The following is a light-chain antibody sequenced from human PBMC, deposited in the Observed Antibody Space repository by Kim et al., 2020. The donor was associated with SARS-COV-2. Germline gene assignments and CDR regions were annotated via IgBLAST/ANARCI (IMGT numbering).Light chain of an antibody. CDR1: SSNTAPGYN. J-gene: IGLJ3*02. V-gene: IGLV1-40*01. Sequence: RASISCPGRSSNTAPGYNLPWYQHLPGPAPHLLFSGTNRRPSGAPDRFSGSKSGTSASLAITGLPAEDEADYYCQSYDTSLTSWVFGGGTQLTVL. CDR3: QSYDTSLTSWV. CDR2: GTN.